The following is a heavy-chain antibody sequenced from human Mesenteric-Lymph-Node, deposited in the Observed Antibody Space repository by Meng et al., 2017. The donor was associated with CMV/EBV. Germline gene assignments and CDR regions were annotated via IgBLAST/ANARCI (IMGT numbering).Heavy chain of an antibody. CDR3: AYFGDLPPLW. CDR1: GDSISSNNAA. V-gene: IGHV6-1*02. Sequence: QPQPSSPGLVESSQPLSVTCTIAGDSISSNNAALNWIRQSPSRGLEWLGRTYYRSESYNDYAVSVKSRISVNLDTSKNQLSLHLNFVTPEDTAVYYCAYFGDLPPLWWGQGTLVTVSS. D-gene: IGHD3-16*01. CDR2: TYYRSESYN. J-gene: IGHJ4*02.